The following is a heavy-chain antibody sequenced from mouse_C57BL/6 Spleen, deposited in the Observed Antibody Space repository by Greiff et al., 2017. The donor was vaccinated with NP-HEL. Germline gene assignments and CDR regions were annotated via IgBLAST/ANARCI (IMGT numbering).Heavy chain of an antibody. J-gene: IGHJ3*01. D-gene: IGHD1-1*01. Sequence: QVQLQQSGAELVRPGTSVKVSCKASGYAFTNYLIEWVKQRPGQGLEWIGVINPGSGGTNYNEKFKGKATLTADKSSSTAYMQLSSLTSADSAVYFCAKKSSYWFAYWGQGTLVTVSA. CDR2: INPGSGGT. CDR1: GYAFTNYL. CDR3: AKKSSYWFAY. V-gene: IGHV1-54*01.